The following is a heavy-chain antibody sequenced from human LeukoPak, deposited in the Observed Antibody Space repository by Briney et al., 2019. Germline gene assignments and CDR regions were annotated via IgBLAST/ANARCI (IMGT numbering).Heavy chain of an antibody. J-gene: IGHJ3*02. D-gene: IGHD3-3*01. CDR2: ISGSGDST. Sequence: PGGSLRLSCAASGFTFSSYAMSWVRQAPGKGLEWVSLISGSGDSTYYADSARGRFAISRGNSKNTLYLQMNSLRAEDTAVYYCAKWGNGITIFGVVITAESAFDIWGQGTMVTVSS. V-gene: IGHV3-23*01. CDR3: AKWGNGITIFGVVITAESAFDI. CDR1: GFTFSSYA.